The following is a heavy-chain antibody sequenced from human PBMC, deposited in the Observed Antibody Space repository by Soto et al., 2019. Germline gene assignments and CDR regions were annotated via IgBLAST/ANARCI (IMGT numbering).Heavy chain of an antibody. V-gene: IGHV2-26*01. D-gene: IGHD6-13*01. CDR1: GFSLKNARVG. CDR2: IFSNDEK. Sequence: QVTLKESGPVLVKPTEPLTLICTVSGFSLKNARVGMTWIRQPLGKALEWLAVIFSNDEKSYSTSLKSRLTISKDTSKSQVVLTMSNLDPLDTGTNFCARTWQQLHYYAMDVWGQGTTVTVSS. CDR3: ARTWQQLHYYAMDV. J-gene: IGHJ6*02.